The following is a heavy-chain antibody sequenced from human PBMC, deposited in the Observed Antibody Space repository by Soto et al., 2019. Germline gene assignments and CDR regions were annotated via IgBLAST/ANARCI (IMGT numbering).Heavy chain of an antibody. D-gene: IGHD3-10*01. Sequence: GASVKVSCEAFGYTFTSYGISWVRQAPGQGLEWMGWINVYNGNTNYAQKLQGRVTMTTDTSTSTAYLDLRSLRSDDTAVYFCARDTSRGEYDYWGQGTLVTVSS. CDR1: GYTFTSYG. J-gene: IGHJ4*02. CDR3: ARDTSRGEYDY. CDR2: INVYNGNT. V-gene: IGHV1-18*01.